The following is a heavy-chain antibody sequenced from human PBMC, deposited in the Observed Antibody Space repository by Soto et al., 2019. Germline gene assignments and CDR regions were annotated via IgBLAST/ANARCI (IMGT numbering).Heavy chain of an antibody. CDR3: ARGYYDSTVYYLSRSPDYWYFDL. D-gene: IGHD3-22*01. J-gene: IGHJ2*01. V-gene: IGHV3-64*01. CDR2: ISSNGGGT. CDR1: AFTFSSHA. Sequence: GGSLRLSCAASAFTFSSHAMHWVRQAPGKGLEYVSAISSNGGGTYYANSVKGRFTISRDNSKNTLYLQMGSLRAEDTAVYYCARGYYDSTVYYLSRSPDYWYFDLWGRGALVTVSS.